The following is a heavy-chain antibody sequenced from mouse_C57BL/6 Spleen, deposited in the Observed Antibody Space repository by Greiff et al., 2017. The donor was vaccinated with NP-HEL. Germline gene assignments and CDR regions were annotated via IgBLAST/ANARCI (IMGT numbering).Heavy chain of an antibody. J-gene: IGHJ4*01. CDR3: ARHPRYGSSFAMDY. D-gene: IGHD1-1*01. CDR2: ISNGGGST. Sequence: EVKLVESGGGLVQPGGSLKLSCAASGFTFSDYYMYWVRQTPEKRLEWVAYISNGGGSTYYPDTVKGRFTISRDNAKNTLYLQMSRLKSEDTAMYYCARHPRYGSSFAMDYWGQGTSVTVSS. CDR1: GFTFSDYY. V-gene: IGHV5-12*01.